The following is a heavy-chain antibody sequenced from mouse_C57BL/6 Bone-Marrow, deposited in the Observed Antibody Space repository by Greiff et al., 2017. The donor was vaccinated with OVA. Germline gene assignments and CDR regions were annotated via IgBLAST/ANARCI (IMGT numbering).Heavy chain of an antibody. D-gene: IGHD4-1*01. CDR2: INPSNGGT. V-gene: IGHV1-53*01. Sequence: ASGYTFTSYWMHWVKQRPGQGLEWIGNINPSNGGTNYNEKFKSKATLTVDKSSSTAYMQLSSLTSEDSAVYYCARFPGTFFDYWGQGTTLTVSS. CDR1: GYTFTSYW. CDR3: ARFPGTFFDY. J-gene: IGHJ2*01.